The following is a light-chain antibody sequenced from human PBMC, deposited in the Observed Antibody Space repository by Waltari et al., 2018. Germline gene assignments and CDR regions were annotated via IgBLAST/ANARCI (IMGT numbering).Light chain of an antibody. J-gene: IGKJ4*01. CDR3: QQFNSYPLT. CDR1: QGISSA. Sequence: AIQLTQSPSSLSASVGDRVTITCRASQGISSALAWYQQKPGKAAKLLICDASSVESGVPSRFSGSGSGTDFTLTISSLQPEDCATYDCQQFNSYPLTFGGGTKVEIK. V-gene: IGKV1-13*02. CDR2: DAS.